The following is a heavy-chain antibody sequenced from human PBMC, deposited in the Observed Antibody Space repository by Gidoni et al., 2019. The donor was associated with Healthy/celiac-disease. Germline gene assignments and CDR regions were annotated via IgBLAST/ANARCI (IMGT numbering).Heavy chain of an antibody. CDR2: IYHSGST. CDR3: ARDPRRGTAMVPEYFQH. D-gene: IGHD5-18*01. CDR1: GYSISSGYY. Sequence: QVQLQESGPGLVKPSATLSLTCAVSGYSISSGYYWGWIRQPPGKGLEWIGSIYHSGSTYYNPSLKSRVTISVDTSKNQFSLKLSSVTAADTAVYYCARDPRRGTAMVPEYFQHWGQGTLVTVSS. V-gene: IGHV4-38-2*02. J-gene: IGHJ1*01.